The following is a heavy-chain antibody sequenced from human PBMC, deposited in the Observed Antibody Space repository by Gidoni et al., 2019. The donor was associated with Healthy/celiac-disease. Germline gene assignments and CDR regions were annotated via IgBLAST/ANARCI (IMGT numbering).Heavy chain of an antibody. V-gene: IGHV3-21*01. J-gene: IGHJ6*02. CDR2: ISSSSSYI. D-gene: IGHD5-12*01. CDR3: ARDGVATITYYYGMDV. Sequence: EVQLVESGGGLVKPGGSLRLSCAASGFTFSIYSMNWVRQAPGKGLVWVSSISSSSSYIYYADSVKGRFTISRDNAKNSLYLQMNSLIAEDTAVYYCARDGVATITYYYGMDVWGQGTTVTVSS. CDR1: GFTFSIYS.